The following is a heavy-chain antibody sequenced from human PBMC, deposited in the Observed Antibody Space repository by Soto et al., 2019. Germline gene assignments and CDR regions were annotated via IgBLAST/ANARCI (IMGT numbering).Heavy chain of an antibody. CDR1: GYSISSSNW. CDR2: IYYSGTT. Sequence: QVQLQESGPGLVKPSDSLSLTCPVSGYSISSSNWWGWIRQPPGKGLEWIGYIYYSGTTYYNPSLKSRVTMSVDTSKNQFSLKLTSVTAVDTAVYYCARREIQGPIDYWGQGTLVTVSS. V-gene: IGHV4-28*01. J-gene: IGHJ4*02. CDR3: ARREIQGPIDY. D-gene: IGHD1-26*01.